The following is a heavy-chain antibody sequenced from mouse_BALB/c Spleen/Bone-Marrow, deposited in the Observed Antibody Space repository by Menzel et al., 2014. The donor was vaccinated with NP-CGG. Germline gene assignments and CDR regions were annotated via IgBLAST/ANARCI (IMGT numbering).Heavy chain of an antibody. D-gene: IGHD1-1*02. CDR2: IYPNNGGT. Sequence: VQLQQPGPELVKPGASVKISCKASGYTFTDYNMHWVKQSHGKSPEWIGYIYPNNGGTGYNQKFKSKATVTADNSSSTAYMELRSLTSEDSAVYYCVRRGSPYYFDYWGQGTTLTVSS. CDR3: VRRGSPYYFDY. CDR1: GYTFTDYN. J-gene: IGHJ2*01. V-gene: IGHV1S29*02.